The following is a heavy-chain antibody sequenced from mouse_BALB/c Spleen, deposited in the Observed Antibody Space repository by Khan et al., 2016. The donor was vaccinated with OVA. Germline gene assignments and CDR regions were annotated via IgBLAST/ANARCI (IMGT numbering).Heavy chain of an antibody. Sequence: VELVESGPGLVQPSQSLSITCTVSGFSLTTYGVHWVRQSPGKGLEWIGVIWSGGSTDYNAAFISRLSISKDSSKSQVFFKMNSLQVNDTAIYYCARNYDYDEGLAYWGQGTLVTVSA. CDR2: IWSGGST. CDR3: ARNYDYDEGLAY. CDR1: GFSLTTYG. J-gene: IGHJ3*01. D-gene: IGHD2-4*01. V-gene: IGHV2-2*02.